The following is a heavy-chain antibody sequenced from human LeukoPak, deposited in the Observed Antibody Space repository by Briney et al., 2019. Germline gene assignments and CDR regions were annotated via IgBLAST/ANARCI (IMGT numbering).Heavy chain of an antibody. D-gene: IGHD6-19*01. CDR3: AREYYSGWYDY. Sequence: PGGSLRLSCAASGFTFSSYAMHWVRQAPGKGLEWVAVISYDGSNKYYADSVKGRFTISRDNSKNTLYLQMNSLRAEDTAVYYCAREYYSGWYDYWGQGTLVTVSS. CDR1: GFTFSSYA. V-gene: IGHV3-30-3*01. J-gene: IGHJ4*02. CDR2: ISYDGSNK.